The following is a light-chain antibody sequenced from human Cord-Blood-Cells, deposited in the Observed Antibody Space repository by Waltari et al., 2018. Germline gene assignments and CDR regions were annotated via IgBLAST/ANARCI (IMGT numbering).Light chain of an antibody. CDR1: SSDVGGYNY. Sequence: QSALTQPASVSGSPGQSITLSCTGTSSDVGGYNYFSWYQQHPGKAPNLMIYDVIKRPSGVSNRFSGSKSGNTASLTISGLQAEDEADYYCSSYTSSSTLVFGGGTKLTVL. CDR3: SSYTSSSTLV. CDR2: DVI. J-gene: IGLJ2*01. V-gene: IGLV2-14*01.